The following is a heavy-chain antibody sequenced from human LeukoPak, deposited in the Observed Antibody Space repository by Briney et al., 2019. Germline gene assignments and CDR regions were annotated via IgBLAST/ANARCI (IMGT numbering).Heavy chain of an antibody. CDR2: INPSGGST. CDR1: GYTFTSYY. CDR3: ARDGRVAGTGENWFDP. J-gene: IGHJ5*02. V-gene: IGHV1-46*01. Sequence: ASVKVSCKASGYTFTSYYMHWVRQAPGQGLEWMGIINPSGGSTSYAQKFQGRVTMTRDTSTSTVYMELSSLRSEDTAVYYCARDGRVAGTGENWFDPWAREPWSPSPQ. D-gene: IGHD6-19*01.